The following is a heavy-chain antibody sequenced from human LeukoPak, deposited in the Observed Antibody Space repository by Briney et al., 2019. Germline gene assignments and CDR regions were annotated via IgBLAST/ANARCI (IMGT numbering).Heavy chain of an antibody. CDR3: ASLWNCSGGSCYYGMDV. Sequence: RSSETLSLTCTVSGGSISSYYWSWIRQPPGKGLEWIGYIYYSGSTNYNPSLKSRVTISVDTSKNQFSLKLSSVTAADTAVNYCASLWNCSGGSCYYGMDVWGQGTTVTVSS. CDR1: GGSISSYY. CDR2: IYYSGST. J-gene: IGHJ6*02. V-gene: IGHV4-59*01. D-gene: IGHD2-15*01.